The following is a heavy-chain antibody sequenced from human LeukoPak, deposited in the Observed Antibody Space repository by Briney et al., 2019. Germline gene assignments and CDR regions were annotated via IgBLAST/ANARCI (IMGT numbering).Heavy chain of an antibody. J-gene: IGHJ4*02. Sequence: SGPTLVKPTQTLTLTCTFSGFSLSSSGVGVGWIRQPPGTALEWLALIDWDDDKRYSPSLQSRLTLTKATSKNQVVLTMTNMDPVNTATYYCARLTTREYYFDYWGQGTLVTASS. D-gene: IGHD4-11*01. CDR2: IDWDDDK. V-gene: IGHV2-5*02. CDR3: ARLTTREYYFDY. CDR1: GFSLSSSGVG.